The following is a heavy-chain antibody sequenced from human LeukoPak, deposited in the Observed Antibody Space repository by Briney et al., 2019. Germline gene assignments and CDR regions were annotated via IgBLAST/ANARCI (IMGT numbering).Heavy chain of an antibody. CDR3: ARDLFGSRSSGFDP. CDR1: GYTFTSNY. J-gene: IGHJ5*02. V-gene: IGHV1-46*01. D-gene: IGHD3-10*01. CDR2: ISPSGGST. Sequence: ASVKVSCKAFGYTFTSNYMHWVRQAPGQGPEWMGVISPSGGSTTYAQKFQGRVTLTRDMSTSTDYLELSSLTSEDTAVYYCARDLFGSRSSGFDPWGQGTLVSVSS.